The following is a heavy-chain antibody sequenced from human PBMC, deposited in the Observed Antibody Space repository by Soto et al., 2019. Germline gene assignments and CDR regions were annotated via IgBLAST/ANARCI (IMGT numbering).Heavy chain of an antibody. V-gene: IGHV3-53*01. CDR3: ARGGVEMATIMVYYYYYGMDV. J-gene: IGHJ6*02. Sequence: GGSLRLSCAASGFTVSSNYMSWVRQAPGKGLEWVSVIYSGGSTYYADSVKGRFTISRDNSKNTLYLQMNSLRAEDTAVYYCARGGVEMATIMVYYYYYGMDVWGQGTPVTVSS. D-gene: IGHD3-10*01. CDR2: IYSGGST. CDR1: GFTVSSNY.